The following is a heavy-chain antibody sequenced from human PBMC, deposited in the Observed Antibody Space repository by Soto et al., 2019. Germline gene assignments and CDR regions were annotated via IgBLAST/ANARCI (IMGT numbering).Heavy chain of an antibody. J-gene: IGHJ6*02. CDR1: GYSISSGYY. CDR3: ARGRGYSYGYNYYYGMDV. CDR2: IYHSGST. D-gene: IGHD5-18*01. Sequence: LSLTCAVSGYSISSGYYWGWIRQPPGKGLEWIGSIYHSGSTYYSPSLKSRVTISVDTSKNQFSLKLSSVTAADTAVYYCARGRGYSYGYNYYYGMDVWGQGTTVTVSS. V-gene: IGHV4-38-2*01.